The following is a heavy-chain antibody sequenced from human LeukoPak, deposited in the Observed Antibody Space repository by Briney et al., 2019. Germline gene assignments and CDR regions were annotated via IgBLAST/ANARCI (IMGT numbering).Heavy chain of an antibody. CDR3: ARDRFDYYDSSGRFDY. Sequence: GGSLRLSCAASGFTFSDYYMSWIRQAPGKGLGWVSYISSSGSTIYYADSVKGRFTISRDNAKNSLYLKMNSLRAEDTAVYYCARDRFDYYDSSGRFDYWGQGTLVTVSS. D-gene: IGHD3-22*01. CDR1: GFTFSDYY. CDR2: ISSSGSTI. V-gene: IGHV3-11*04. J-gene: IGHJ4*02.